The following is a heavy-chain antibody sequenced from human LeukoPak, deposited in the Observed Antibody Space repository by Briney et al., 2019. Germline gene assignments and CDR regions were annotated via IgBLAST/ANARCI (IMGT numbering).Heavy chain of an antibody. J-gene: IGHJ3*02. CDR3: ARPIAVTARDPFDI. Sequence: GESLKISCKGSGYSFTSYWISWVRQMPGKGLEWMGRIHRSDSYTNYSPSFQGHVTISVDKSNSTAYLQWSSLKASDTAMFYCARPIAVTARDPFDIWGQGTMVTVSS. D-gene: IGHD6-19*01. V-gene: IGHV5-10-1*01. CDR1: GYSFTSYW. CDR2: IHRSDSYT.